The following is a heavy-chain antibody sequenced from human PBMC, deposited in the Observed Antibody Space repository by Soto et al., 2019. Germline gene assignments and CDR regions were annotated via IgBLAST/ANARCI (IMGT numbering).Heavy chain of an antibody. D-gene: IGHD3-22*01. CDR3: AKDRQFRSYYESAGHYND. V-gene: IGHV3-23*01. J-gene: IGHJ4*02. Sequence: EVQLLESGGGLVQPGGSLRLTCVGSGFTFRNQDMRWVRQAPGKGLEWVSGISGRGGVTYYADSVMGRFTISRDNSKNTLYLQMNNLRANDTAVYYCAKDRQFRSYYESAGHYNDWGQGTLVTVSS. CDR1: GFTFRNQD. CDR2: ISGRGGVT.